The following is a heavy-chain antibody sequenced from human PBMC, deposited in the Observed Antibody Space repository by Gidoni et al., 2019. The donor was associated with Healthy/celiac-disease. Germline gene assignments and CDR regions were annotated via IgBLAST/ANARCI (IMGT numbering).Heavy chain of an antibody. CDR1: GFTLSSYA. V-gene: IGHV3-23*01. J-gene: IGHJ4*02. Sequence: EVQLLESGGGLVQPGGSLRPSCAASGFTLSSYAMSWVRQAPGKGLEWVSAISGSGGSTYYADSVKGRFTISRDNSKNTLYLQMNSLRAEDTAVYYCAKDLYCGGDCYLDYFDYWGQGTLVTVSS. D-gene: IGHD2-21*02. CDR3: AKDLYCGGDCYLDYFDY. CDR2: ISGSGGST.